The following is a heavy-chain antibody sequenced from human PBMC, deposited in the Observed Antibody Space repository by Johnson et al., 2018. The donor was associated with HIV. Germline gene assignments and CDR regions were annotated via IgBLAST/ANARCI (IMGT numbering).Heavy chain of an antibody. J-gene: IGHJ3*02. D-gene: IGHD3-22*01. CDR1: GFTFDDSG. CDR3: ARGRAPQRASIPYYYDSSGRLI. Sequence: VQLVESGGGVVQPGGSLRVSCATSGFTFDDSGMSWVRQAPGKGLEWVSGINWNGGSTGYADSVKGRFTISRDNAKNTLYLQMNSLRAEDTAVYYCARGRAPQRASIPYYYDSSGRLIWGQGTMVTVSS. CDR2: INWNGGST. V-gene: IGHV3-20*04.